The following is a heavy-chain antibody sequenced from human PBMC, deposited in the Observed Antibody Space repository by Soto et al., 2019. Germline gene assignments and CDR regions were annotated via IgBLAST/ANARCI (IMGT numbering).Heavy chain of an antibody. V-gene: IGHV3-48*01. CDR2: ISSSSSTI. D-gene: IGHD4-17*01. J-gene: IGHJ4*02. Sequence: GGSLRLSCAASGFTFSSYSMNWVRQAPGKGLEWVSYISSSSSTIYYADSVKGRFTISRDNAKNSLYLQMNSLRAEDTAVYYCAREGPHAPFTVTTYYFDYWGQGTQVTVSS. CDR1: GFTFSSYS. CDR3: AREGPHAPFTVTTYYFDY.